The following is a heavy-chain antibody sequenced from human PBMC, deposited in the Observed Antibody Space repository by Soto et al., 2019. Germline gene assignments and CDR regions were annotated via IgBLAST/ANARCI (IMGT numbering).Heavy chain of an antibody. D-gene: IGHD2-15*01. CDR2: FDPEDGET. Sequence: GASVKVSCKVSGYTLTELSMHWVRQAPGKGLEWMGGFDPEDGETIYAQKFQGRVTMTEDTSTDTAYMELSSLRSEDTAVYYCATVVTPSADHTYFDYWGQGTLVTVSS. CDR3: ATVVTPSADHTYFDY. CDR1: GYTLTELS. V-gene: IGHV1-24*01. J-gene: IGHJ4*02.